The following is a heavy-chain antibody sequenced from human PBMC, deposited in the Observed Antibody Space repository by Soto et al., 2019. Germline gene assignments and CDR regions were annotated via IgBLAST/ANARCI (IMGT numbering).Heavy chain of an antibody. CDR2: IYYSGST. J-gene: IGHJ3*02. CDR1: GGSISSGGYY. D-gene: IGHD6-13*01. Sequence: PSETLSLTCTVSGGSISSGGYYWSWIRQHPGKGLEWIGHIYYSGSTYYNPSLKSRGTISVDTSKNQFSLKLSSVTAADTAVYYCARDNIPPPPRIAGNDAFDIWGQGTMVTVSS. V-gene: IGHV4-31*03. CDR3: ARDNIPPPPRIAGNDAFDI.